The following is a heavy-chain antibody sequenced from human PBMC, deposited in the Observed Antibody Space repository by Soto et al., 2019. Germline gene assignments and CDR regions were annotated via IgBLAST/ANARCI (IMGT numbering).Heavy chain of an antibody. Sequence: GGSLRLSCEASGFTFSSYGMHWVRQAPGKGLEWVAVISYDGSNKYYADSVKGRFTISRDNSKNTLYLQMNSLRAEDTAVYYCAREFRIAVAVPLGTPSDYYYYYGMDVWGQGTTVTVSS. J-gene: IGHJ6*02. CDR1: GFTFSSYG. V-gene: IGHV3-30*03. D-gene: IGHD6-19*01. CDR3: AREFRIAVAVPLGTPSDYYYYYGMDV. CDR2: ISYDGSNK.